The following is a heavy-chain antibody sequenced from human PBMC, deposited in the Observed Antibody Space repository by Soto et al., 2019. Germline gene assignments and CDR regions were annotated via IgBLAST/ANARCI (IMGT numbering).Heavy chain of an antibody. V-gene: IGHV3-48*02. J-gene: IGHJ4*02. CDR2: ISSSSSTI. CDR3: ARGLYYYDTGGYYF. Sequence: EVQLVESGVGLVQPGGSLRLSCAASGFTFSSYSMKWVRQAPGKGLEWVSYISSSSSTIYYADSVKGRFTISRDNAKNSLYLQMNSLRDEDTAVYYCARGLYYYDTGGYYFGGQGTLVTVSS. D-gene: IGHD3-22*01. CDR1: GFTFSSYS.